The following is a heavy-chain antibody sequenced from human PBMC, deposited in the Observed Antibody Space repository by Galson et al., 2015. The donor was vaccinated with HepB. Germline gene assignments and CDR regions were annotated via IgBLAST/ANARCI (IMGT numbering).Heavy chain of an antibody. D-gene: IGHD3-3*01. V-gene: IGHV3-9*01. J-gene: IGHJ3*02. CDR2: INWNSGSI. Sequence: SLRLSCAASGFTFDDYAMHWVRQPPGKGLEWVSGINWNSGSIGYADSVKGRFTISRDNAKNSLYLQMNSLKAEDTALYYCAKDITRVTIFGSAYDIWGQGTMVTVSS. CDR1: GFTFDDYA. CDR3: AKDITRVTIFGSAYDI.